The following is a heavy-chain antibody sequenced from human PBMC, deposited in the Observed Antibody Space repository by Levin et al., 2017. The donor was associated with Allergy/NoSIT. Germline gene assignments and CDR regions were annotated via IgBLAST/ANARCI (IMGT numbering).Heavy chain of an antibody. CDR2: ISSSSSYI. D-gene: IGHD3-3*01. J-gene: IGHJ4*02. CDR3: ARDVGGYDFWSRAHFDY. Sequence: GGSLRLSCAASGFTFSSYSMNWVRQAPGKGLEWVSSISSSSSYIYYADSVKGRFTISRDNAKNSLYLQMNSLRAEDTAVYYCARDVGGYDFWSRAHFDYWGQGTLVTVSS. CDR1: GFTFSSYS. V-gene: IGHV3-21*01.